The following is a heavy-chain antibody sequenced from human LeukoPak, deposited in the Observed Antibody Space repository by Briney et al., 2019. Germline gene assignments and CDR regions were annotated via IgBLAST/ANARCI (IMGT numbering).Heavy chain of an antibody. CDR2: INHSGST. Sequence: SETLSLTCAVYGGSFSGYYWSWIRQPPGKGLEWIGEINHSGSTNYNPSLKSRVTISVDTSKNQFSLKLSSVTAADTAVYYCARVNGDYDFWSGYYPEYFQHWSQGTLVTVSS. CDR3: ARVNGDYDFWSGYYPEYFQH. CDR1: GGSFSGYY. D-gene: IGHD3-3*01. V-gene: IGHV4-34*01. J-gene: IGHJ1*01.